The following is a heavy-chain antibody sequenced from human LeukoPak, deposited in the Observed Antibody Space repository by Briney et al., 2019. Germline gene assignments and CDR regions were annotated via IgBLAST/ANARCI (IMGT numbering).Heavy chain of an antibody. CDR2: IIPILGIA. CDR3: ARDDPRDFWSNFDY. J-gene: IGHJ4*02. V-gene: IGHV1-69*04. CDR1: GGTFSIYT. Sequence: SVKVSCKASGGTFSIYTISWVRQAPGQGLEWMGRIIPILGIANYAQKCQGRVTITADKSTSTAYMELSSLRSEDTAVYYCARDDPRDFWSNFDYWGQGTLVTVSS. D-gene: IGHD3-3*01.